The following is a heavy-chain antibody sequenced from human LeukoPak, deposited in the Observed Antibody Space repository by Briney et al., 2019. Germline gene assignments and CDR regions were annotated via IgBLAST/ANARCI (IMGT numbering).Heavy chain of an antibody. CDR3: ARRMSGGMIDY. V-gene: IGHV4-34*01. CDR2: INHSGST. J-gene: IGHJ4*02. D-gene: IGHD3-10*01. CDR1: GGSFSGYY. Sequence: SETLSLTCAVYGGSFSGYYWSWIRQPPGKGLEWIGEINHSGSTNYNPSLKSRVTISVDTSKNQFSLRLSSVTAADTAVYYRARRMSGGMIDYWGQGTLVTVSS.